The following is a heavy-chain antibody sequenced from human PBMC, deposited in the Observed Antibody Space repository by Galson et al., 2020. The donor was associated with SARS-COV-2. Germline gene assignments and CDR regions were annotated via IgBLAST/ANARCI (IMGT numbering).Heavy chain of an antibody. Sequence: ASVKVSCKASGYTFTSYGISWVQQAPGQGLEWMGWISAYNGNTNYAQKLQGRVTMTTDTSTSTAYMELRSLRSDDTAVYYCAGPSGLYYYYYYGMDVWGQGTTVTVSS. CDR3: AGPSGLYYYYYYGMDV. J-gene: IGHJ6*02. CDR2: ISAYNGNT. CDR1: GYTFTSYG. V-gene: IGHV1-18*01. D-gene: IGHD3-10*01.